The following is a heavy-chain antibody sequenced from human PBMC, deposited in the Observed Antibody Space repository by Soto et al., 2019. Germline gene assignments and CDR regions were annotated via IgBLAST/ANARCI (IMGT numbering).Heavy chain of an antibody. D-gene: IGHD3-22*01. CDR2: IYYSGST. CDR3: ARAWGYYDSSGYFLSPEIYYFDY. J-gene: IGHJ4*02. Sequence: SETLSLTCTVSGGSISSGDYYWSWIRQPPGKGLEWIGYIYYSGSTYYNPSLKSRVTISVDTSKNQFSLKLSSVTAADTAVYYCARAWGYYDSSGYFLSPEIYYFDYWGQGTLVTVSS. CDR1: GGSISSGDYY. V-gene: IGHV4-30-4*01.